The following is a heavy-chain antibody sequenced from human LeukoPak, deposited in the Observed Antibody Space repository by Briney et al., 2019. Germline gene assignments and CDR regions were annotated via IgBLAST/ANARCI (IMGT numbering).Heavy chain of an antibody. D-gene: IGHD6-6*01. CDR2: ASSYNGNT. V-gene: IGHV1-18*01. CDR3: ARGSYFDY. J-gene: IGHJ4*02. CDR1: GYNFISYG. Sequence: ASVKVSCKASGYNFISYGISWVRQAPGQGREWMGWASSYNGNTNYAQKLQGRVTMTTDTSTSTAYMELRSLRSDDTAVYYCARGSYFDYWGQGTLVTVSS.